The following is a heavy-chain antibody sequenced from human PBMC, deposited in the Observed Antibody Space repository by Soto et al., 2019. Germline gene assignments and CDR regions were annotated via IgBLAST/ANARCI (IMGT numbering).Heavy chain of an antibody. J-gene: IGHJ4*02. V-gene: IGHV3-21*01. CDR2: ISSSSSYI. Sequence: EVQLVESGGGLVKPGGSLRLSCAASGFTFSSYSMNWVRQAPGKGLEWVSSISSSSSYIYYADSVKGRFTISSDNAKKSLYLQMNSLRAEDTAVYYCAYSSGWYFDYWGQGTLVTVSS. CDR1: GFTFSSYS. D-gene: IGHD6-19*01. CDR3: AYSSGWYFDY.